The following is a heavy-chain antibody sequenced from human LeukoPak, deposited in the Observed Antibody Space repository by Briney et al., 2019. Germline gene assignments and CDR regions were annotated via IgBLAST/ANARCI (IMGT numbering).Heavy chain of an antibody. D-gene: IGHD3-3*01. CDR3: ARDWSGYYNGDAFDI. V-gene: IGHV4-34*01. J-gene: IGHJ3*02. Sequence: SSETLSLTCAVYGGSFSGYYWSWIRQPPGKGLEWIGSIYYSGSTYYNPSLKSRVTISVDTSKNQFSLKLSSVTAADTAVYYCARDWSGYYNGDAFDIWGQGTMVTVSS. CDR2: IYYSGST. CDR1: GGSFSGYY.